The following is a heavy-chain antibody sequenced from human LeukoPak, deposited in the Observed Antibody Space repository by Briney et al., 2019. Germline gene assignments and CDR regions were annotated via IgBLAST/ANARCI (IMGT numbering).Heavy chain of an antibody. D-gene: IGHD6-19*01. Sequence: ESGPVLVKPTETLTLTCTVSGFSLSNARMGVSWIRQPPGKALEWLAHIFSNDEKSYSTSLKSRLTISKDTSKSQVVLTMTNMDPVDTATYYCARILRPNQYSSGWYSFRGRFDYWGQGTLVTVSS. CDR3: ARILRPNQYSSGWYSFRGRFDY. CDR2: IFSNDEK. J-gene: IGHJ4*02. V-gene: IGHV2-26*01. CDR1: GFSLSNARMG.